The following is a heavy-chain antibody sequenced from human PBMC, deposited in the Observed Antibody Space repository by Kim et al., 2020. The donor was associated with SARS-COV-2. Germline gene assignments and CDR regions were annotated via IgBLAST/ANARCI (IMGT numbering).Heavy chain of an antibody. CDR3: ARLLRNPSGYYFDY. V-gene: IGHV4-31*03. D-gene: IGHD1-26*01. CDR1: GGSISSGGYY. J-gene: IGHJ4*02. CDR2: IYYSGST. Sequence: SETLSLTCTVSGGSISSGGYYWSWIRQHPGKGLEWIGYIYYSGSTYYNPSLKSRVTISVDTSKNQFSLKLSSVTAADTAVYYCARLLRNPSGYYFDYWGQGTLVTVSS.